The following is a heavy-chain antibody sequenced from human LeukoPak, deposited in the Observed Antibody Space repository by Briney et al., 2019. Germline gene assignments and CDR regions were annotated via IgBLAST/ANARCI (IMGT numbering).Heavy chain of an antibody. Sequence: GGSLRLSCAASGFTFSRNAMNGVRHAPGKGLEGVASISGNGSGTYYADSVKGRFNISRDNYKNTLYLQMNSLRTEDTAVYYCAKDANYFHSGSYLIPFDFWGQGTLVTVSS. D-gene: IGHD1-26*01. CDR2: ISGNGSGT. CDR1: GFTFSRNA. J-gene: IGHJ4*02. CDR3: AKDANYFHSGSYLIPFDF. V-gene: IGHV3-23*01.